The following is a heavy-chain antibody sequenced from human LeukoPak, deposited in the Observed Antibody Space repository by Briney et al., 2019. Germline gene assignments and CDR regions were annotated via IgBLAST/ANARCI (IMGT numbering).Heavy chain of an antibody. CDR1: GFTFSSYA. V-gene: IGHV3-23*01. CDR3: AKLNVGSSSWYDFFDY. Sequence: PGGSLRLSCAASGFTFSSYAMSWVRQAPGKGLEWVSVISGSSGSMYYADSVKGRFTISRDKSKNTIYLQMNSLRAEDTAVYYCAKLNVGSSSWYDFFDYWGQGTLVTVSS. J-gene: IGHJ4*02. CDR2: ISGSSGSM. D-gene: IGHD6-13*01.